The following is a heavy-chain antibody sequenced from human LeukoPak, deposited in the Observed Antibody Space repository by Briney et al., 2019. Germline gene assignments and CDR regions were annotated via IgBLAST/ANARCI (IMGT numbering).Heavy chain of an antibody. D-gene: IGHD6-19*01. V-gene: IGHV4-39*01. CDR1: GGSISSNNYY. J-gene: IGHJ3*02. CDR2: IYHSGST. CDR3: ARLGIAVAGNRAFDI. Sequence: SETLSLTCTVSGGSISSNNYYWGWIRQPPGKGLEWIGSIYHSGSTYYNPSLKSRVIISVDTSKNQFSLKLSSVTAADTAVYYCARLGIAVAGNRAFDIWGQGTMVTVSS.